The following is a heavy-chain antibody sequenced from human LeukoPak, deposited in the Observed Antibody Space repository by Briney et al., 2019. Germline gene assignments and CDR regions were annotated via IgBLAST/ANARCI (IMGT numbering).Heavy chain of an antibody. CDR1: GFTFSDYY. J-gene: IGHJ4*02. CDR2: IKQDRSEK. D-gene: IGHD2-2*01. V-gene: IGHV3-7*01. Sequence: GGSLRLSCAASGFTFSDYYMSWIRQAPGKGLEWVANIKQDRSEKYYVDSVMGRFTISRDNAKNSLYLQMNSLRAEDTAVYYCARLKLLWSNYFDYWGQGTLVTVSS. CDR3: ARLKLLWSNYFDY.